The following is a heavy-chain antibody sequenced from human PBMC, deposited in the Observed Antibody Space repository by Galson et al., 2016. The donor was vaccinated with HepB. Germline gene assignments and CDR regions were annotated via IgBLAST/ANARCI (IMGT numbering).Heavy chain of an antibody. CDR3: AKSVNKGSFDY. V-gene: IGHV3-23*01. J-gene: IGHJ4*02. CDR1: GFTFSSYA. D-gene: IGHD4-11*01. CDR2: ISGSGGST. Sequence: LRLSCAASGFTFSSYAMSWARQAPGKGLEWVSAISGSGGSTYYADSVKGRFTISRDNSKNTLYLQMNGLRAEDTAVYYCAKSVNKGSFDYWGQGTLVTVSS.